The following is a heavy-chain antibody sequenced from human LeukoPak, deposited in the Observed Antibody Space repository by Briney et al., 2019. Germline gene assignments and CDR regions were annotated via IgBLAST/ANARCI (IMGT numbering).Heavy chain of an antibody. D-gene: IGHD1-7*01. CDR2: IIPIFGTA. Sequence: SVKVSCKASGGTFSSYAISWMRQAPGQGLEWMGGIIPIFGTANYAQKFQGRVTITTDESTSTAYMELSSLRSEDTAVYYCARPRGNYGSNNWFDPWGQGTLVTVSS. CDR1: GGTFSSYA. J-gene: IGHJ5*02. CDR3: ARPRGNYGSNNWFDP. V-gene: IGHV1-69*05.